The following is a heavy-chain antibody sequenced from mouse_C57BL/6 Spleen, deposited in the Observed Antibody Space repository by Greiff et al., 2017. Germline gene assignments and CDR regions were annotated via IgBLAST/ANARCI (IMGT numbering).Heavy chain of an antibody. CDR3: ARGIGGNYASFDY. D-gene: IGHD2-1*01. CDR1: GYTFTDYY. Sequence: VQLQQSGPELVKPGASVKISCKASGYTFTDYYMNWVKQSHGKSLEWIGDINPNNGGTSYNQKFKGKATLTVDTSSSTAYMQLSSLTSEDSAVYYCARGIGGNYASFDYWGQGTTLTVSS. V-gene: IGHV1-26*01. CDR2: INPNNGGT. J-gene: IGHJ2*01.